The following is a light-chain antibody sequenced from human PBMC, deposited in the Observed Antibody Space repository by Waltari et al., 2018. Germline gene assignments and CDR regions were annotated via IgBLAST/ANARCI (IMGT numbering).Light chain of an antibody. V-gene: IGKV3-11*01. J-gene: IGKJ4*01. CDR2: DVS. CDR1: QRVDSQ. Sequence: EIVLTQSPATLSSSPGERATLSCRASQRVDSQLAWSQQKPGQAPRLLIHDVSNRATGVPARFSGSGSGTDFTLTISSLEPEDSAFYYCQQRYDWPITFGGGTKVEIK. CDR3: QQRYDWPIT.